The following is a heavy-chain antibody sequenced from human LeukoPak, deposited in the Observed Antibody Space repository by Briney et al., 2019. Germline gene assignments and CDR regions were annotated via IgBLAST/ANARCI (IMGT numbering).Heavy chain of an antibody. Sequence: SVKVSCKASGGTFSSYAISWVRQAPGQGLEWMGGIIPIFGTANYAQKFQGRVTITADKSTSTAYMELSSLRSEDTAVYYCARGYYVWWSYHGGALDYWGQGTLVTVSS. CDR3: ARGYYVWWSYHGGALDY. CDR2: IIPIFGTA. V-gene: IGHV1-69*06. D-gene: IGHD3-16*01. CDR1: GGTFSSYA. J-gene: IGHJ4*02.